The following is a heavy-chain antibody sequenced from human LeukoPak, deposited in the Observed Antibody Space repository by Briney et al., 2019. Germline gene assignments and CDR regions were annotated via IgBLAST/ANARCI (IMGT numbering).Heavy chain of an antibody. Sequence: SVKVSRKASGGTFSSYAISWVRQAPGQGPEWMGGIIPIFGTANYAQKFQGRVTITADESTSTAYMELSSLRSEDTAVYYCARVSCSSTSCPGSFDYWGQGTLVTVSS. CDR2: IIPIFGTA. CDR1: GGTFSSYA. V-gene: IGHV1-69*01. D-gene: IGHD2-2*01. J-gene: IGHJ4*02. CDR3: ARVSCSSTSCPGSFDY.